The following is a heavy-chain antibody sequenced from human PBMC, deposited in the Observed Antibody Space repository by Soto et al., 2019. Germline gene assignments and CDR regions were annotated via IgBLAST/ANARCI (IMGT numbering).Heavy chain of an antibody. D-gene: IGHD4-17*01. CDR2: ISSSSSYI. V-gene: IGHV3-21*01. Sequence: GGSLRLSCAASGFTFSSYSMNWVRQAPGKGLEWVSSISSSSSYIYYADSVKGRFTISRDNAKNSLYLQMNSLRAEDTAVYYCARVQRLLTVTTFEYYYYMDVWGKGTTVTVSS. CDR1: GFTFSSYS. J-gene: IGHJ6*03. CDR3: ARVQRLLTVTTFEYYYYMDV.